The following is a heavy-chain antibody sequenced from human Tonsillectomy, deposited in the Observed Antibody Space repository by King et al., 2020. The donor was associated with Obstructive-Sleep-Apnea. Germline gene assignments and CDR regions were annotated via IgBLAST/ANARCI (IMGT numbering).Heavy chain of an antibody. CDR2: ISYDGSDK. J-gene: IGHJ3*02. CDR1: GFTFSSYA. Sequence: VQLVQSGGGVVQPGRSLRLSCAASGFTFSSYAMHWVRQAPGKGLEWVAVISYDGSDKYYADSVKGRFTISRDNSKNTLYLQMNSLRAEDTAVYYCARQQWLVFSYAAACDIWGQGTMVTVSS. V-gene: IGHV3-30*04. D-gene: IGHD6-19*01. CDR3: ARQQWLVFSYAAACDI.